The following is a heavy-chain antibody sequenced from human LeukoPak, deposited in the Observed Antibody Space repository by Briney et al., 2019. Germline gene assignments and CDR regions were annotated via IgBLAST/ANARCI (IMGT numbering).Heavy chain of an antibody. V-gene: IGHV1-69*05. Sequence: SVKVSCKASGGTFSSYAISWVRQAPGQGLEWMGGIIPIFGTANYAQKFQGRVTITTDESASTAYMELSSLRSEDTAVYYCARDRYSSSSLGFDYWGQGTLVTVSS. CDR1: GGTFSSYA. CDR2: IIPIFGTA. D-gene: IGHD6-6*01. J-gene: IGHJ4*02. CDR3: ARDRYSSSSLGFDY.